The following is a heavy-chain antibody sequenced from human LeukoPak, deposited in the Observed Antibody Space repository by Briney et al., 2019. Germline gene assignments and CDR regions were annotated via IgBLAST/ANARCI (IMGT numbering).Heavy chain of an antibody. V-gene: IGHV1-2*02. CDR1: GHSFTASY. D-gene: IGHD2-8*01. J-gene: IGHJ6*03. CDR3: ARSAQHCSNGVCFTKYFLDF. CDR2: INPNSGGT. Sequence: ASVKVSCKASGHSFTASYIHWLRQAPGQGLEWMGRINPNSGGTNYGQNFQGRVTMTRDTCINTAYKESKILTAGDTADYYCARSAQHCSNGVCFTKYFLDFWGKGSTVTVSS.